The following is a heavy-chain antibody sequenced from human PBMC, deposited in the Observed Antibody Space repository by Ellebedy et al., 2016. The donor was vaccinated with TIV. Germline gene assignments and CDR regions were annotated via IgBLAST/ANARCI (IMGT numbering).Heavy chain of an antibody. V-gene: IGHV1-18*04. J-gene: IGHJ5*02. CDR2: ISAYNGNT. CDR1: GYTFTGYY. D-gene: IGHD6-19*01. CDR3: ARGFSSGSNWFDP. Sequence: ASVKVSCKASGYTFTGYYMHWVRQAPGQGLEWMGWISAYNGNTNYAQKLQGRVTMTTDTSTSTAYMELRSLRSDDTAVYYCARGFSSGSNWFDPWGQGTLVTVSS.